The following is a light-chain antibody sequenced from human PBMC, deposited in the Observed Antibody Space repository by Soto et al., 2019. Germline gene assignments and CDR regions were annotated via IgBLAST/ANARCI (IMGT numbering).Light chain of an antibody. CDR2: DAS. V-gene: IGKV1-5*01. Sequence: DIQMTQSPSTLSASVGDRVTSTCRASQSISSWLAWYQQKPGKAPKLLIYDASSLESGVPSRFSGRGSGTESTPTISGLQPDDFVTYYCQQYNSYSPITFGQGTRLEIK. J-gene: IGKJ5*01. CDR1: QSISSW. CDR3: QQYNSYSPIT.